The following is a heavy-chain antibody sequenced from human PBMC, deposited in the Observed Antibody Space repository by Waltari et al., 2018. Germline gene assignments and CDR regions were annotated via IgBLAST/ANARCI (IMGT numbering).Heavy chain of an antibody. D-gene: IGHD3-22*01. CDR1: GGSFASYG. CDR2: VTPTVGTT. V-gene: IGHV1-69*14. CDR3: AGGYYESSGFSFYYFYHMDV. Sequence: QVQLVQSGAEVKKPGSSVTVSCKASGGSFASYGISWVRQAPGQGLEWMGGVTPTVGTTNNAQKFQGRVTINADKATSTAYMHLTSLRSEDAAVYYCAGGYYESSGFSFYYFYHMDVWGKGTTVTVSS. J-gene: IGHJ6*03.